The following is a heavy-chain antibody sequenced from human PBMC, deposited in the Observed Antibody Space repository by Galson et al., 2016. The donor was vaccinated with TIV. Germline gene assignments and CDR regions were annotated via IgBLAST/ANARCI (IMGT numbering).Heavy chain of an antibody. J-gene: IGHJ4*02. CDR3: ATESVQLVHRGFATHFDS. CDR1: GDA. Sequence: SVKVSCKASGDAISWVRQAPGQGLEWMGVIIPFYGTTKYAEKFQGRVTITADESSSTAYIEVNNLRSKNTAIYFCATESVQLVHRGFATHFDSWGQGTLVTVSS. V-gene: IGHV1-69*13. CDR2: IIPFYGTT. D-gene: IGHD1-1*01.